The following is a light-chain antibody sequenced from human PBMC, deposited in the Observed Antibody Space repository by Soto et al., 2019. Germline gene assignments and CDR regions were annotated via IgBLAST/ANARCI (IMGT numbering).Light chain of an antibody. Sequence: QSALTQPASVSGSPGQSITISCTGTSSDVGGYNYVSWYQQHPGKAPKLMIYDVSNRPSGVSNRFSGSKSGNTASLTISGIQAEDEADYYCSSYPSSSTYVVFGGGTKLTVL. CDR2: DVS. V-gene: IGLV2-14*01. CDR3: SSYPSSSTYVV. CDR1: SSDVGGYNY. J-gene: IGLJ2*01.